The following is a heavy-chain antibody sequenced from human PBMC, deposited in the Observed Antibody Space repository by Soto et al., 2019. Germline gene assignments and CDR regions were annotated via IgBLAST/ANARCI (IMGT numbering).Heavy chain of an antibody. CDR1: GFTVNSNH. D-gene: IGHD6-6*01. J-gene: IGHJ4*02. Sequence: GGSLRLSCAASGFTVNSNHMSWVRQAPGKGLEWVSVLYNGGSTNYADSVKGRFTISRDSAKNTLYLQMNSLRVEDTAVYYCAGALGSGSSAGIYWGQGTLVTAPQ. CDR3: AGALGSGSSAGIY. V-gene: IGHV3-53*01. CDR2: LYNGGST.